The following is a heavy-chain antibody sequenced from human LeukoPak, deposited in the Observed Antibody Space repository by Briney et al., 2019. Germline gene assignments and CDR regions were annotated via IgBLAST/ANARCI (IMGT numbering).Heavy chain of an antibody. CDR2: INSDGSST. CDR1: GFTFSRYW. V-gene: IGHV3-74*01. J-gene: IGHJ3*02. CDR3: ARGGSPPEALGDAFDI. D-gene: IGHD1-26*01. Sequence: GGSLRLSCTASGFTFSRYWMHWVRQAPGKGLVRVSRINSDGSSTINADSVKGRFTISRDNAKNTLYLQMNSLRVEDTAVYFCARGGSPPEALGDAFDIWGQGTMVTVSS.